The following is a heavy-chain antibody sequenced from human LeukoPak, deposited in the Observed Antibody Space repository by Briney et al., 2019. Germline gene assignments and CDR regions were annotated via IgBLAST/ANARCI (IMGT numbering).Heavy chain of an antibody. D-gene: IGHD6-19*01. J-gene: IGHJ3*02. V-gene: IGHV3-7*01. Sequence: GGSLRLSCAASGFTFSSYWMSWVRQAPGKGLEWVANIKQDGSEKYYVDSVKGRFTISRDNAKNSLYLQMNSLRAEDTAVYYCARDPYSSGWTDAFDIWGQGTMVTVSS. CDR2: IKQDGSEK. CDR1: GFTFSSYW. CDR3: ARDPYSSGWTDAFDI.